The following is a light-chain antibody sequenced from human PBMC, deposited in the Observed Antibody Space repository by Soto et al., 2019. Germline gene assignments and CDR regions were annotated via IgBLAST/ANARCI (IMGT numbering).Light chain of an antibody. CDR3: QKYNSAPWT. Sequence: DIPMTQSPSSLSAFVGDRVTITCRASQGIGNYLVWYQQKPGKVPKVLIYAASSPQSGVTSRFSGSGSETEFTLTISSLQPEDVATYYCQKYNSAPWTFGPGTKVEIK. J-gene: IGKJ1*01. CDR1: QGIGNY. CDR2: AAS. V-gene: IGKV1-27*01.